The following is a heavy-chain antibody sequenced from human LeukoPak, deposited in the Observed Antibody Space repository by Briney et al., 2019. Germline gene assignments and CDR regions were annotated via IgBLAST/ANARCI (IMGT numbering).Heavy chain of an antibody. CDR2: IKQDGSEK. CDR1: GFTFSNYW. J-gene: IGHJ4*02. Sequence: GGSLRLSCATSGFTFSNYWMTWVRQAPGKGLEWVANIKQDGSEKYYVDSVKGRFTISRDNAKRSLYLQMNSLRAEDTAVYYCAKAVGRISWSFDYWGQGALVTVSS. D-gene: IGHD6-13*01. CDR3: AKAVGRISWSFDY. V-gene: IGHV3-7*01.